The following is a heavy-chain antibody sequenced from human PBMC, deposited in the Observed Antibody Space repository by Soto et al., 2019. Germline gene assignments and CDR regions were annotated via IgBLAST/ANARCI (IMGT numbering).Heavy chain of an antibody. CDR3: ARVDVQGDFRPRSIWSAYNDFYYYYMDV. Sequence: GGSLRLSCAASGFTFSSYWMHWVRQAPGKGLVWVSRIKSDGSSTTYADSVRGRFTISRDNAKNTLYLQMNSLRAEDTAVYYCARVDVQGDFRPRSIWSAYNDFYYYYMDVWGKGTTVTVSS. V-gene: IGHV3-74*01. D-gene: IGHD3-3*01. J-gene: IGHJ6*03. CDR2: IKSDGSST. CDR1: GFTFSSYW.